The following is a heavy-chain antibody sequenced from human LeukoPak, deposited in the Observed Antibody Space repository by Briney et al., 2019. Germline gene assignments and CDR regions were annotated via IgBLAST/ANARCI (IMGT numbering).Heavy chain of an antibody. CDR3: AKIQDWGRPSYFDY. CDR1: GYTFTSYD. D-gene: IGHD3-16*01. Sequence: GASVKVSCKASGYTFTSYDINWVRQATGQGLEWMGWMNPNSGNTGYAQKFQGRVTITRNTSISTAYMELSSLRSEDTAVYYCAKIQDWGRPSYFDYWGQGTLVTVSS. V-gene: IGHV1-8*03. CDR2: MNPNSGNT. J-gene: IGHJ4*02.